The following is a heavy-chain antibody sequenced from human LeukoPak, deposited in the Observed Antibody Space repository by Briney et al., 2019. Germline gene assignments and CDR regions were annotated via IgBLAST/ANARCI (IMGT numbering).Heavy chain of an antibody. CDR3: TTDPHPGSYYDY. CDR2: IKSKTDGGAT. J-gene: IGHJ4*02. Sequence: GGSLRLSCAASGFTFSNAWMSWVRQAPGKGLEWVGRIKSKTDGGATDYAAPVKGRFTISRDDSKNTLYLQMNSLKTEDTAVYYCTTDPHPGSYYDYWGQGTLVTVSS. D-gene: IGHD5-18*01. CDR1: GFTFSNAW. V-gene: IGHV3-15*01.